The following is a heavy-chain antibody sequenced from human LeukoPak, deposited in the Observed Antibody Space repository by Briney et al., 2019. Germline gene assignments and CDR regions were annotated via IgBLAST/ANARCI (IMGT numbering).Heavy chain of an antibody. CDR2: IYYSGST. Sequence: SETLSLTCTVSGGSISSGDYYWSWIRQPPGKGLEWIGYIYYSGSTYYNPSLKSRVTISVDTSKNQFSLKLSSVTAADTAVYYCAGDRAGDPNWFDPWGQGTLVTVSS. J-gene: IGHJ5*02. V-gene: IGHV4-30-4*01. CDR3: AGDRAGDPNWFDP. CDR1: GGSISSGDYY. D-gene: IGHD3-16*01.